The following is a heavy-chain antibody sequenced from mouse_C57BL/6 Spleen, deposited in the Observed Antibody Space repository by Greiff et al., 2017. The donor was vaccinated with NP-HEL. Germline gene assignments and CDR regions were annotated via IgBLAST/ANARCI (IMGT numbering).Heavy chain of an antibody. CDR2: ITHSGET. D-gene: IGHD2-3*01. V-gene: IGHV12-3*01. J-gene: IGHJ3*01. Sequence: QVQLQQSGPGLVKPSQSLFLTCSITGFPITSGYYWIWIRQSPGKPLEWMGYITHSGETFYNPSLQSPISITRETSKNQFFLQLNSVTTEDTAMYYCAGVRGGYFTSFAYWGQGTLVTVSA. CDR1: GFPITSGYY. CDR3: AGVRGGYFTSFAY.